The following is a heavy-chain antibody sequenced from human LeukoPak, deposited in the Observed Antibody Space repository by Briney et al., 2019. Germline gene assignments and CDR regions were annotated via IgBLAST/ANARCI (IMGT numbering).Heavy chain of an antibody. CDR3: ARHPPVNWFDP. V-gene: IGHV4-39*01. Sequence: PSETLSLTCTVSGGSISSSSYYWGWIRQPPGKGLEWIGSIYYSGSTYYNPSLTSRVTISVDTSKNQFSLKLSSVTAADTAVYYCARHPPVNWFDPWGQGTLVTVSS. CDR2: IYYSGST. J-gene: IGHJ5*02. CDR1: GGSISSSSYY.